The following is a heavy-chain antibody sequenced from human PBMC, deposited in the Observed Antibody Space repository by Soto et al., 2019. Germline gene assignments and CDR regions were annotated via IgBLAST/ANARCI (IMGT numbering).Heavy chain of an antibody. D-gene: IGHD3-10*01. Sequence: ASVKVSCKASVYTFTSYYMHWVRQALGQGLEWMGIINPSGGSTSYAQKFQGRVTMTRDTSTSTVYMELSSLRSEDTAVYYCATSAITMVRGVITRGAFDIWGQGTMVTVSS. J-gene: IGHJ3*02. CDR1: VYTFTSYY. CDR3: ATSAITMVRGVITRGAFDI. V-gene: IGHV1-46*01. CDR2: INPSGGST.